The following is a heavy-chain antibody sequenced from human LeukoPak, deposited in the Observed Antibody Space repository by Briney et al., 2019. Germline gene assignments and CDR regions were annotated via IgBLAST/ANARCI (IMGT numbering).Heavy chain of an antibody. CDR2: IIPIFGTA. V-gene: IGHV1-69*06. D-gene: IGHD6-13*01. Sequence: SVKVSCKASGGTFSSYAISWVRQAPGQGLEWMGGIIPIFGTANYAQKFQGRVTITADKSTSTAYMELSSLRSEDTAVYYCARGTAAAGSYYYYYMDVWGKGTTVTVSS. CDR1: GGTFSSYA. CDR3: ARGTAAAGSYYYYYMDV. J-gene: IGHJ6*03.